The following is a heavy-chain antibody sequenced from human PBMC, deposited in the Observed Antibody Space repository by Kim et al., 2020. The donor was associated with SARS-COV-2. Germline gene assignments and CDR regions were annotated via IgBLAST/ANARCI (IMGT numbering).Heavy chain of an antibody. CDR3: ARDFSILCGSGSPDDYYAMDV. Sequence: GGSLRLSCAASGLTISSHYMNWVRQAPGKGLEWVSVIYTGGSAYYANSVKGRFTISRDTSKNTLFLQMHSLRAEDTAVYYCARDFSILCGSGSPDDYYAMDVWGEGTTVTVSS. V-gene: IGHV3-53*01. CDR1: GLTISSHY. D-gene: IGHD3-10*01. CDR2: IYTGGSA. J-gene: IGHJ6*04.